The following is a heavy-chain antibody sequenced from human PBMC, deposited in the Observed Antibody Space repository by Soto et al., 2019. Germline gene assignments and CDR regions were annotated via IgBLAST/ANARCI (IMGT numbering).Heavy chain of an antibody. CDR1: GYTFTSYD. J-gene: IGHJ6*03. CDR2: MNPNSGNT. CDR3: ARGGVIRATYYYYMDV. V-gene: IGHV1-8*01. Sequence: QVQLVQSGAEVKKPGASVKVSCKASGYTFTSYDINWVRQATGQGLEWMGWMNPNSGNTGYAQKFQSRVTMTRNTSISTAYMELSSLRSEDTAVYYCARGGVIRATYYYYMDVWGKGTTVTVSS.